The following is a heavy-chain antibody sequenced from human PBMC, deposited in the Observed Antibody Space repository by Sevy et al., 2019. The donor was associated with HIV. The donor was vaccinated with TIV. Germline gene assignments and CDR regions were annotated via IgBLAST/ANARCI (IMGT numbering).Heavy chain of an antibody. CDR2: ISSSSSTI. V-gene: IGHV3-48*01. Sequence: HGGSLRLSCAASGFTFSSYSMNWVRQAPGKGLEWVSYISSSSSTIYYADSVKGRFTISRDNAKNSLYLQMNSLSAEDTAVYYCARKIDDYSDSSGKLGGLFDYWGQGTLVTVSS. D-gene: IGHD3-22*01. J-gene: IGHJ4*02. CDR3: ARKIDDYSDSSGKLGGLFDY. CDR1: GFTFSSYS.